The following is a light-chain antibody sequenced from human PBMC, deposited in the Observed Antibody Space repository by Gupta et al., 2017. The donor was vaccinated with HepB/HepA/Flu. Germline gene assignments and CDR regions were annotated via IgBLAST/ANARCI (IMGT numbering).Light chain of an antibody. J-gene: IGLJ1*01. Sequence: QSFLTQPPSVSGAPGQRVNISCTGSSSNIGAGNHVHWYQQFPGTAPKILIYAYSNRPSGVPDRFSGSKSGTSASLAITVLQAEDEAEYYCQSFDNSLRGSVFGTGTKVTVL. CDR1: SSNIGAGNH. CDR2: AYS. V-gene: IGLV1-40*01. CDR3: QSFDNSLRGSV.